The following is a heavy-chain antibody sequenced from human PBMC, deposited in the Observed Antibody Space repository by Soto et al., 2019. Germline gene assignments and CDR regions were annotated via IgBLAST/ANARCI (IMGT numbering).Heavy chain of an antibody. V-gene: IGHV3-74*01. J-gene: IGHJ4*02. D-gene: IGHD3-10*01. CDR1: GFTFSSYW. CDR2: INSDGSST. CDR3: AREYYGSLASSVYFVY. Sequence: GGSLRLSCAASGFTFSSYWMHWVRQAPGKGLVWVSRINSDGSSTSYADSVKGRFTISRDNTKNTLYLQMNSLRAEDTAVYYCAREYYGSLASSVYFVYWGQGTLFPVS.